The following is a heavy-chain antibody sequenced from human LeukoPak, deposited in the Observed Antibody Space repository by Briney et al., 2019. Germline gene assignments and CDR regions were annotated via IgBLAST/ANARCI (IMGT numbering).Heavy chain of an antibody. CDR2: INFSGTT. D-gene: IGHD6-13*01. J-gene: IGHJ4*02. CDR3: AKDQEQQLIPEDFDY. CDR1: SGSISNSRFF. V-gene: IGHV4-39*07. Sequence: SETLSLTCTVSSGSISNSRFFWAWIRQPPGKGLEWIGNINFSGTTYYNPSLKSRVTLSVDPSKNPFSLRLSSVTAADTAVYYCAKDQEQQLIPEDFDYWGQGTLVTVSS.